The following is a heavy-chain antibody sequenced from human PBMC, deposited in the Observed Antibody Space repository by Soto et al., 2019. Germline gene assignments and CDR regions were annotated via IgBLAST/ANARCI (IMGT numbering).Heavy chain of an antibody. CDR3: AKTTDGWFSAFEI. Sequence: QPGGSLRLSCAASGFTFSSYAMSWVRQAPGKGLEWVSVISGSGTTAYYADSVKGRFIFSRDNPKNTMYLQMNGLRAEDTAVYFCAKTTDGWFSAFEIWGQGTVVTVSS. CDR1: GFTFSSYA. D-gene: IGHD6-19*01. CDR2: ISGSGTTA. V-gene: IGHV3-23*01. J-gene: IGHJ3*02.